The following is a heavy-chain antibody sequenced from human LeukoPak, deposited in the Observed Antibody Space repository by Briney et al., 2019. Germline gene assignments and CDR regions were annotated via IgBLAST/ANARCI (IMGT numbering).Heavy chain of an antibody. J-gene: IGHJ6*03. D-gene: IGHD1-1*01. CDR3: ARAGSNNYYYYYYMDV. CDR2: MNPNSGNT. CDR1: GYTFTSYD. V-gene: IGHV1-8*01. Sequence: ASVKVSCKASGYTFTSYDINWVRQATGQGLEWMGWMNPNSGNTGYAQKFQGRVTMTRNTSISKAYMELSSLRSEDTAVYYCARAGSNNYYYYYYMDVWGKGTTVTVSS.